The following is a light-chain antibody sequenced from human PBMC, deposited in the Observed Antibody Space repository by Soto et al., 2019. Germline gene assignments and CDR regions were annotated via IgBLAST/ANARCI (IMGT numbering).Light chain of an antibody. CDR2: DSI. CDR3: QSYDSSLSGWV. Sequence: QSVLTQPPSVSGAPGQRVTISCTGSSSHIGAGYDVHWYQRLPGTAPKLLIYDSINRPSGVPDRFSGSKSGTSASLAITGLQAEDEADYYCQSYDSSLSGWVFGGGTKLTVL. V-gene: IGLV1-40*01. CDR1: SSHIGAGYD. J-gene: IGLJ3*02.